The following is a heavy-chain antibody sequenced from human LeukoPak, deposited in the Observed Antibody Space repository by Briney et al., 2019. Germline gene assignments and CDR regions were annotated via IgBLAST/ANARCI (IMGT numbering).Heavy chain of an antibody. V-gene: IGHV3-74*01. D-gene: IGHD2-2*01. CDR1: GFIFSSYW. CDR3: AREQGYCSSTSCYVGAFDI. J-gene: IGHJ3*02. CDR2: INSDGSST. Sequence: GGPLRLSCAASGFIFSSYWMHWVRQAPGKGLVWVSRINSDGSSTSYSDSVKGRFTISRDNAKNTLYLQMNSLRAEDTAVYYCAREQGYCSSTSCYVGAFDIWGQGTMVTVSS.